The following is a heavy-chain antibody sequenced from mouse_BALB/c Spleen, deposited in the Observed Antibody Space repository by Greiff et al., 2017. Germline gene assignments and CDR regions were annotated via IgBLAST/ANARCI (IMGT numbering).Heavy chain of an antibody. CDR1: GISITTGNYR. D-gene: IGHD1-1*01. CDR2: IYYSGTI. V-gene: IGHV3-5*02. J-gene: IGHJ4*01. CDR3: ARVVLYYGTYYAMDY. Sequence: EVMLVESGPGLVKPSQTVSLTCTVTGISITTGNYRWSWIRQFPGNKLEWIGYIYYSGTITYNPSLTSRTTITRDTSKNQFFLEMNSLTAEDTATYYCARVVLYYGTYYAMDYWGQGTSVTVSS.